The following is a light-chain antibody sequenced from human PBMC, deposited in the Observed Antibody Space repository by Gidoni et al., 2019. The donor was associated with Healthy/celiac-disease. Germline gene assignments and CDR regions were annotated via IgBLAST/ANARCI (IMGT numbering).Light chain of an antibody. CDR2: DVS. J-gene: IGLJ2*01. CDR3: SSYTSSSTLVV. Sequence: QSALTQPASVSGSPGQSITISCTGTSSDVGGYNYVSCYQQPPGKAPKLMIYDVSNRPSGVSNRFSGSKSGNTASLTISGLQAEDEADYYCSSYTSSSTLVVFGGGTKLTV. V-gene: IGLV2-14*01. CDR1: SSDVGGYNY.